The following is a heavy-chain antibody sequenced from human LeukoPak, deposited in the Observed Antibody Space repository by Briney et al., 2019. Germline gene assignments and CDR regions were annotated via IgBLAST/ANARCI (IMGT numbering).Heavy chain of an antibody. V-gene: IGHV1-8*01. D-gene: IGHD7-27*01. CDR3: ARNPPRTGDLNS. J-gene: IGHJ4*02. CDR1: GYTFTSYD. CDR2: MSPNNGDT. Sequence: GASVKVSCKTSGYTFTSYDINWVRQATGQGLEWLGWMSPNNGDTGYAQKFQGRATMTRDTSTNTAYMELSALTSEDTAVYYCARNPPRTGDLNSWGQGALVTVSS.